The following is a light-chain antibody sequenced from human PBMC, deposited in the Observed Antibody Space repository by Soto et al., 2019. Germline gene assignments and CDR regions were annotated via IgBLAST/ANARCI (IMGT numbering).Light chain of an antibody. J-gene: IGKJ5*01. CDR1: QTVSTNY. CDR2: GAS. CDR3: HQYGSTPLT. Sequence: IVLTQSPVTLSLSPGERATLSCRASQTVSTNYLAWYQRKPGQAPRLLISGASTRATGIPDRFSGSGSGTDFTLTISRLEPEDFAVYYCHQYGSTPLTFGQGTRLEIK. V-gene: IGKV3-20*01.